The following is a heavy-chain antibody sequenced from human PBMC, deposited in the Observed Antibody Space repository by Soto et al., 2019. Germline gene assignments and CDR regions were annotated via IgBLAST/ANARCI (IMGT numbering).Heavy chain of an antibody. CDR1: GFTFSSYA. CDR2: ISGSGGST. V-gene: IGHV3-23*01. Sequence: GGSLRLSCAASGFTFSSYAMSWVRQAPGKGLEWVSAISGSGGSTYYADSVKGRFAISRDNSKNTLYLQMNSLRAEDTAVYYCAKLPYGGSSWYFDYWGQGTPVTVSS. J-gene: IGHJ4*02. D-gene: IGHD6-13*01. CDR3: AKLPYGGSSWYFDY.